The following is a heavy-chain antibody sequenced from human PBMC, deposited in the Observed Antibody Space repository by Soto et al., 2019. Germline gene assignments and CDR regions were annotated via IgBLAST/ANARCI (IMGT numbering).Heavy chain of an antibody. CDR2: ISSSSSYT. V-gene: IGHV3-11*06. D-gene: IGHD3-10*01. Sequence: PGGSLRLSCAASGFTFSDYYMSWIRQAPGKGLEWVSYISSSSSYTNYADSVKGRFTISRDNAKNSLYLQMNSLRAEDTAVYYCARDREVNWFDPWGQGTLVTVSS. CDR3: ARDREVNWFDP. J-gene: IGHJ5*02. CDR1: GFTFSDYY.